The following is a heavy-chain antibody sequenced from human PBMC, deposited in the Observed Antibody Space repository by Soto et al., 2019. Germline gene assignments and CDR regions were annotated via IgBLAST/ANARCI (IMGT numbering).Heavy chain of an antibody. CDR2: IYHDGST. V-gene: IGHV4-4*02. D-gene: IGHD3-10*01. J-gene: IGHJ4*02. Sequence: SETLSLTCAVSSGSISSSNWWSWVRQPPGKGLEWIGEIYHDGSTNYNPSLKSRVTISVDKSKNQFSLRLNSVTAAVTAVYYCARIEASGAFDYWGQGTLVTVSS. CDR3: ARIEASGAFDY. CDR1: SGSISSSNW.